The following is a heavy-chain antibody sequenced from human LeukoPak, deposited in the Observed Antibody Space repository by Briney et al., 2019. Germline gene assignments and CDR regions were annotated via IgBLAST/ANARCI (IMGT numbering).Heavy chain of an antibody. CDR3: ATPAAGPGAEYSLY. D-gene: IGHD6-13*01. J-gene: IGHJ1*01. V-gene: IGHV3-21*01. CDR1: GFTFSSYS. CDR2: IDFTSRYI. Sequence: SGGSLRLSCAASGFTFSSYSMNWVRQAPGKGLEWVSSIDFTSRYIYNADSVKGRFTTSRDNAKDSLDLQMNSLKVEDTAVYYCATPAAGPGAEYSLYWGQGTLVIVSS.